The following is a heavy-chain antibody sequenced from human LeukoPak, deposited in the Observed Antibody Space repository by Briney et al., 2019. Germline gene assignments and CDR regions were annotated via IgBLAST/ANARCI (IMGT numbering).Heavy chain of an antibody. D-gene: IGHD2-15*01. CDR2: ISPSGGST. V-gene: IGHV1-46*01. Sequence: ASVKVSCKAFGYTFTGYWMHWVRQAPGQGPEWMGVISPSGGSTIYAQKFKGRVTLTRDMSTSTDYLELSSLRSEDTAVYYCARGDCSGGSCFYGGYYFDYWGQGTLATVSS. CDR1: GYTFTGYW. J-gene: IGHJ4*02. CDR3: ARGDCSGGSCFYGGYYFDY.